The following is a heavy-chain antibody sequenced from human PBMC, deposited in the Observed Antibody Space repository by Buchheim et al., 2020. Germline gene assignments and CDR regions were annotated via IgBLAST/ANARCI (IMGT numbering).Heavy chain of an antibody. Sequence: QLQLRESGPGLVKPSETLSLTCTVSGDFISSSNYYWGWIRQPPGKGQAWIGNVYYSGSTHYNPSVKSRVNISVDTSKNQFFLKLRSVTAADTAVYYCATRPGYNTRWGTAYYFDYWGQGTL. CDR1: GDFISSSNYY. CDR2: VYYSGST. D-gene: IGHD1-14*01. J-gene: IGHJ4*02. CDR3: ATRPGYNTRWGTAYYFDY. V-gene: IGHV4-39*01.